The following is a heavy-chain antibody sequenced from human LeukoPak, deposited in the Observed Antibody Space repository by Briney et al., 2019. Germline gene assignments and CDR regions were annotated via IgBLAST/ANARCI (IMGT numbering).Heavy chain of an antibody. CDR1: GFTFSSFA. J-gene: IGHJ5*02. CDR2: ISSDGGRT. Sequence: GGSLRLSCAASGFTFSSFAMTWGRQAPGKGLECVSSISSDGGRTHYADSVKGRFTISRDNAKNSLYLQMDSLRAEDTAVYYCARDPSAVPTAVNWFDPWGQGTLVTVSS. D-gene: IGHD2-2*01. V-gene: IGHV3-21*06. CDR3: ARDPSAVPTAVNWFDP.